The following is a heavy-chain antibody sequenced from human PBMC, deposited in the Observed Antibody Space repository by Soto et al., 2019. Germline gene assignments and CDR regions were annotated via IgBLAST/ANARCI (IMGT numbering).Heavy chain of an antibody. Sequence: QVQLPESGPGLVKPSQTLSLTCTVSGGSISSGGYYWSWIRQHPGKGLEWIGYIYYSGSTYYNPSLKSRVTITVDTSKNPFSLKLSSVTAADTAVYYCARNPVDYYYYGMDVWGQGTTVTVSS. V-gene: IGHV4-31*03. J-gene: IGHJ6*02. CDR2: IYYSGST. CDR1: GGSISSGGYY. CDR3: ARNPVDYYYYGMDV.